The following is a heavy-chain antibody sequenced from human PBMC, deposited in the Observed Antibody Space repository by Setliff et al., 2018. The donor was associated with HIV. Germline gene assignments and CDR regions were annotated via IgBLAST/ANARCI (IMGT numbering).Heavy chain of an antibody. CDR2: MYYRGST. D-gene: IGHD3-22*01. CDR3: ARGRSFDSSGYYYMYYYYYYMDV. Sequence: PSETLSLTCSVSGGSISSSTYYWGWIRQPPGKGLEWIGSMYYRGSTYYNPSLKSRVIISVDTSKNQFSLKLSSVTAADTAAYYCARGRSFDSSGYYYMYYYYYYMDVWGKGTTVTVSS. J-gene: IGHJ6*03. V-gene: IGHV4-39*01. CDR1: GGSISSSTYY.